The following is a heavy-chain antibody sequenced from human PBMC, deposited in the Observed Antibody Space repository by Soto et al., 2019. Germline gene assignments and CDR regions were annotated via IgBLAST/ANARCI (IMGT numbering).Heavy chain of an antibody. CDR1: GGSISSDHYH. J-gene: IGHJ6*02. CDR2: IHYSGSA. CDR3: VREADGGDTGYSGLDV. D-gene: IGHD2-21*01. V-gene: IGHV4-30-4*01. Sequence: QVQLQESGPGLVRPSQTLSLTCTVSGGSISSDHYHWTWIRQTPGKGLEWIGYIHYSGSAYYNPFAQRQVTLTVETSKTLSALKLSSEPAADTAVYFCVREADGGDTGYSGLDVWGQGTMVTVSS.